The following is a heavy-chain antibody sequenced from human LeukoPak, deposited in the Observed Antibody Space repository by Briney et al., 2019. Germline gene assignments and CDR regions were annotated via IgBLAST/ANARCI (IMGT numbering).Heavy chain of an antibody. D-gene: IGHD6-6*01. CDR1: GYTFSSYA. J-gene: IGHJ3*02. V-gene: IGHV1-69*06. CDR3: ARDSRQKNAFDI. Sequence: SVKVSCKASGYTFSSYAISWVRQAPGQGLEWMGGIIPIFGTANYAQKFQGRVTITADKSTSTAYMELSGLRSEDTAVYYCARDSRQKNAFDIWGQGTMVTVSS. CDR2: IIPIFGTA.